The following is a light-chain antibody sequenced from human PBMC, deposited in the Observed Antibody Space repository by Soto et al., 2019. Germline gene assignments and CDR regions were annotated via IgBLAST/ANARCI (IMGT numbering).Light chain of an antibody. Sequence: EIVLTQSPATLSLSPGERATLSCRASQSVSSYLAWYQQKPAQAPRLLIYDASNRATGIPARFSGSGSGTDFTLTISSLEPEDFAVYYCQQRSNWAGTFGGGTKVEIK. J-gene: IGKJ4*01. V-gene: IGKV3-11*01. CDR2: DAS. CDR1: QSVSSY. CDR3: QQRSNWAGT.